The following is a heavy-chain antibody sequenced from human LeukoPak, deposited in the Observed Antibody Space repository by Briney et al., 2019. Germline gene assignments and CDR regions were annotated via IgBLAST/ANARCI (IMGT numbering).Heavy chain of an antibody. V-gene: IGHV5-51*01. J-gene: IGHJ5*02. CDR3: ARRATGTTKWFDP. CDR2: IYPGDSDT. D-gene: IGHD1-1*01. Sequence: GESLKISCKGSGYIFTNCWIGWVRQMPGKGLEWMGIIYPGDSDTRYSPSFQGQVTMSADKSISTAYLKWSSLKASDTAMYYCARRATGTTKWFDPWGQGTLVTVSS. CDR1: GYIFTNCW.